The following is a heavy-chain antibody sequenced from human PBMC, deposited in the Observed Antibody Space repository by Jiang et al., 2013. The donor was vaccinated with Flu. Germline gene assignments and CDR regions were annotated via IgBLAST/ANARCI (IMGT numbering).Heavy chain of an antibody. CDR3: ARDGATYYYDSSGYAQDY. CDR1: GGTFITSV. J-gene: IGHJ4*02. CDR2: IVPALETT. D-gene: IGHD3-22*01. Sequence: GAEVKKPGSSVKVSCKASGGTFITSVITWVRQAPGQGLEWMGGIVPALETTTYAQKFQGRVLITADKSMTTAYMELRSLRSDDTAVYYCARDGATYYYDSSGYAQDYWGQGTLVTVSS. V-gene: IGHV1-69*06.